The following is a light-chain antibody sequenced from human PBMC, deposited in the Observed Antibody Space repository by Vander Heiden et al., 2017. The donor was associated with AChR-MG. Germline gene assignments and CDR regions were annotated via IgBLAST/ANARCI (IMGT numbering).Light chain of an antibody. V-gene: IGLV1-47*02. CDR2: SND. CDR1: RSNIGSHN. Sequence: QSVLTQPPSVSWTPGQKGPTPCSGSRSNIGSHNVNWYQHLPGTAPNVTIYSNDQRPSGVPVGSSAYKSGASASLDTSGLRSEDEADDYCVAWDDRRTSWVFGTGTKVTVL. J-gene: IGLJ1*01. CDR3: VAWDDRRTSWV.